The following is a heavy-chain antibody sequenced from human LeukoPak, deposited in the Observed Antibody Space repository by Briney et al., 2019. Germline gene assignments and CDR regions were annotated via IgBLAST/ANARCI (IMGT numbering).Heavy chain of an antibody. Sequence: PGGSLRLSCAASGFTVSSNYMSWVRQAPGKGLEWVSVIYSGGSTYYADSVKGRFTISRDNSKNTLYLQMNSLRAEDTAVYCCARYSSSWYRKDWYFDLWGRGTLVTVSS. V-gene: IGHV3-53*01. CDR3: ARYSSSWYRKDWYFDL. CDR1: GFTVSSNY. J-gene: IGHJ2*01. CDR2: IYSGGST. D-gene: IGHD6-13*01.